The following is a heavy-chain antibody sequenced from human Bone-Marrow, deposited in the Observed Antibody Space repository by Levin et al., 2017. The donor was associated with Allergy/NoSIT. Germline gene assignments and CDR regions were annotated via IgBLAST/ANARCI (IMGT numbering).Heavy chain of an antibody. D-gene: IGHD3-9*01. CDR2: MSNSEST. CDR1: CGSIPISSYY. CDR3: ARHYDSLTGPIY. Sequence: SQTLSLTCTVSCGSIPISSYYWGWIRQPPGTGLEWIGYIWYMSNSESTYYNPSLKSRVTISVDTSKNQFSLKLSSVTAADTAVYFCARHYDSLTGPIYWGQGTLVTVSS. V-gene: IGHV4-39*01. J-gene: IGHJ4*02.